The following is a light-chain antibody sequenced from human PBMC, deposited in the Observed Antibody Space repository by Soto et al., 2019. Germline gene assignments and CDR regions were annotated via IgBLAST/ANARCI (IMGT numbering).Light chain of an antibody. CDR1: SXNIGNNA. CDR2: YDD. V-gene: IGLV1-36*01. J-gene: IGLJ1*01. CDR3: AAWDDSLNGYV. Sequence: QSVLTQPPSVSEAPRQRVTISCSGSSXNIGNNAVNWYQQLPGKAPKLLIYYDDLLPSGVSDRFSGSKSGTSASLAISGLQSEDEADYYCAAWDDSLNGYVFGTGTKVTV.